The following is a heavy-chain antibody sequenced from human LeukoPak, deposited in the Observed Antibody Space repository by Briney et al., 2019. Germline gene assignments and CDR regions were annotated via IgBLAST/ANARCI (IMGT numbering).Heavy chain of an antibody. CDR3: ARAPPVGKYYFDY. CDR1: GFTFSNYA. CDR2: ISNSGGST. D-gene: IGHD4-23*01. V-gene: IGHV3-23*01. Sequence: PGGSLRLSCAASGFTFSNYAMSWVRQAPGEGLEWVSSISNSGGSTYYADSVKGRFTISRDNAKNSLYLQMNSLRAEDTAVYYCARAPPVGKYYFDYWGQGTLVTVSS. J-gene: IGHJ4*02.